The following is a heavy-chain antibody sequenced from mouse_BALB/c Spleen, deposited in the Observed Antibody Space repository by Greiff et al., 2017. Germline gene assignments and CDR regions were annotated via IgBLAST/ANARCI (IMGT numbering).Heavy chain of an antibody. CDR1: GYSITSGYY. D-gene: IGHD2-2*01. V-gene: IGHV3-6*02. CDR2: ISYDGSN. CDR3: ARGNGYPLYAMDY. Sequence: EVHLVESGPGLVKPSQSLSLTCSVTGYSITSGYYWNWIRQFPGNKLEWMGYISYDGSNNYNPSLKNRISITRDTSKNQFFLKLNSVTTEDTATYYCARGNGYPLYAMDYWGQGTSVTVSS. J-gene: IGHJ4*01.